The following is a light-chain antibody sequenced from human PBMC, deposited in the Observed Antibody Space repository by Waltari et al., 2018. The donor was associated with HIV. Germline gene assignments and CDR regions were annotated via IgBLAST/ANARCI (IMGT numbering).Light chain of an antibody. Sequence: EIVLTQSPATLSVSPGERATLSCRASQSVRTSLAWYQQRPGQPPRPLVYGASTRAPDIPARFSGSGSGTDFTLTISSLQSEDFAVYYCQQYYNWPPLTFGGGTKVEI. J-gene: IGKJ4*01. CDR1: QSVRTS. CDR3: QQYYNWPPLT. CDR2: GAS. V-gene: IGKV3-15*01.